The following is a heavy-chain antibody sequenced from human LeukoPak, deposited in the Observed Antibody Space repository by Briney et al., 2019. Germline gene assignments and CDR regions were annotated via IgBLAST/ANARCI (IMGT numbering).Heavy chain of an antibody. D-gene: IGHD2-15*01. Sequence: SETLSLTCTVSGGSISSYYWSWIRQPPGKGLEWIGYIYYSGSTNYNPSLKSRVTISADTSKNQFSLKLSSVTAADTAVYYCARGSGAGRVYYGMDVWGQGTTVTVSS. CDR3: ARGSGAGRVYYGMDV. CDR2: IYYSGST. CDR1: GGSISSYY. V-gene: IGHV4-59*01. J-gene: IGHJ6*02.